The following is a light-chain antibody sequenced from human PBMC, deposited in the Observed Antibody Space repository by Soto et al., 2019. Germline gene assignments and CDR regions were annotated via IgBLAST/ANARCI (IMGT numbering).Light chain of an antibody. CDR3: QEYNTWPWT. Sequence: ETLMTQSAATLSASPGERATLSCRASQSVNNNLAWYQQKLGQAPRVLIYGASTRATGIPARFTGSGYGTEFILTITSLQSEDSAVYYCQEYNTWPWTFGQGTKVDTK. J-gene: IGKJ1*01. CDR1: QSVNNN. CDR2: GAS. V-gene: IGKV3-15*01.